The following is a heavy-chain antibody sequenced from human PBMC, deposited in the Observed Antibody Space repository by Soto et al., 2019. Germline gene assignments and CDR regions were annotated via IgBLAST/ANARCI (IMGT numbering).Heavy chain of an antibody. CDR1: GYTVTNYY. CDR3: ARGEEGNRFDH. Sequence: QVQLVQSGAEVKKPGASVKVSCKASGYTVTNYYIHWVRQAPGQGLEWLGIIHPNGGNSNYEQKFQGRVTMTRDTSTSTVHMEMSSLRSEDTAVYYCARGEEGNRFDHWGQGTLVTVSS. J-gene: IGHJ4*02. V-gene: IGHV1-46*01. CDR2: IHPNGGNS. D-gene: IGHD4-4*01.